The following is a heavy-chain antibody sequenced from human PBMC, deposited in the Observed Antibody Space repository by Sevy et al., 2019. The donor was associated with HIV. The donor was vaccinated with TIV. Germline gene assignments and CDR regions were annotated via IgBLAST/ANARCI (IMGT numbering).Heavy chain of an antibody. D-gene: IGHD3-3*01. J-gene: IGHJ5*02. CDR2: IYSGGST. V-gene: IGHV3-53*01. CDR1: GFTFSSSY. Sequence: GGSLRLSCVASGFTFSSSYMTWVRQPPGKGLEWVSVIYSGGSTYYADSVKGRFTISRDNSKNTLYLQMNNLRADDTAVYYCARGRGVFGAVAINWFDPWGQGALVTVSS. CDR3: ARGRGVFGAVAINWFDP.